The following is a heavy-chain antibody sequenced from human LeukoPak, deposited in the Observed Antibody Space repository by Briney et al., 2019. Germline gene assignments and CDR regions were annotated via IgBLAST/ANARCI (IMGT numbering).Heavy chain of an antibody. Sequence: EASVKVSCKASGYTFTSYGISWVRQAPGQGLEWMGWISAYNGNTNYAQKLQGRVTMTTDISTSTAYMELRSLRSDDAAVYYCARTPYGSGIYYFDYWGQGTLVTVSS. V-gene: IGHV1-18*04. D-gene: IGHD3-10*01. CDR1: GYTFTSYG. CDR2: ISAYNGNT. CDR3: ARTPYGSGIYYFDY. J-gene: IGHJ4*02.